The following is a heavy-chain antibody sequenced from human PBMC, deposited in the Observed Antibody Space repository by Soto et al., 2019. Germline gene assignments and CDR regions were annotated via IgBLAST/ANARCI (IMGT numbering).Heavy chain of an antibody. CDR3: ARDGYDSSGYLLTASEYFQH. CDR1: GGTFSSYA. Sequence: ASVKVSCKASGGTFSSYAISWVRQAPGQGLEWMGGIIPIFGTANYAQKFQGRVTITADESTSTAYMELSSLRSEDTAVYYCARDGYDSSGYLLTASEYFQHWGQGTLVTVSS. D-gene: IGHD3-22*01. V-gene: IGHV1-69*13. CDR2: IIPIFGTA. J-gene: IGHJ1*01.